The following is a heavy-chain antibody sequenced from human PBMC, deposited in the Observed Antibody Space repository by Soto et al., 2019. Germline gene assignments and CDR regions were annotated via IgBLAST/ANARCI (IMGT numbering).Heavy chain of an antibody. CDR1: GFTFTSSA. J-gene: IGHJ4*02. CDR2: IVVGSGNT. Sequence: ASVRVSCKASGFTFTSSAVQWVRQALGQRLEWIGWIVVGSGNTNYAQKFQERVTITRDMSTSTAYMELSSLRSEDKAVYYCAADPRRIVGATIDYWGQGTRVTVS. V-gene: IGHV1-58*01. CDR3: AADPRRIVGATIDY. D-gene: IGHD1-26*01.